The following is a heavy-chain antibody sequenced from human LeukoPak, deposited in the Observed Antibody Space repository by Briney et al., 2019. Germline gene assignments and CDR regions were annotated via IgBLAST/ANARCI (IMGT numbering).Heavy chain of an antibody. CDR2: IYYSGST. CDR3: ARAVVGNYCDY. CDR1: GGSISSGGYY. Sequence: TLSLTCTVSGGSISSGGYYWSWIRQHPGKGLEWIGYIYYSGSTYYNPSLKSRVNISVDTSNNQFSLKVSSVTAADTAVYYCARAVVGNYCDYRGQGTLVTVSS. J-gene: IGHJ4*02. D-gene: IGHD1-26*01. V-gene: IGHV4-31*03.